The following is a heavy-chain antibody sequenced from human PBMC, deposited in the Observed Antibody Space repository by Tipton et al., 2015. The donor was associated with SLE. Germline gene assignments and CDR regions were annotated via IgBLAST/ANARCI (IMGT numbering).Heavy chain of an antibody. V-gene: IGHV4-39*07. J-gene: IGHJ4*02. Sequence: TLSLTCAVSGDSISRSSYCWGWIRQPPGKGLEWIGSICYRGTTYYNPSLKSRVTISVDTSKNQLSLKLRSVTAADTAVYYCARAIHLPYFDSPSEFDFWGQGTLVTVSS. CDR2: ICYRGTT. D-gene: IGHD3-9*01. CDR1: GDSISRSSYC. CDR3: ARAIHLPYFDSPSEFDF.